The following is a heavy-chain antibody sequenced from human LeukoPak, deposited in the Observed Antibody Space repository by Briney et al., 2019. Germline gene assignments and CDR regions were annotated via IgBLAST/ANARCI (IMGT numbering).Heavy chain of an antibody. J-gene: IGHJ4*02. Sequence: GGSLRLSCAASGFSFSSYAMSWVRQAPGKGLEWVSAISGSGGNTYYEGSVQGRLTISRDNSKDTLYLQMNSLRAEDTALYYCAREGLRYTHLSNCLGDCYPDYWGQGTLVTVSS. CDR1: GFSFSSYA. CDR2: ISGSGGNT. V-gene: IGHV3-23*01. D-gene: IGHD2-21*02. CDR3: AREGLRYTHLSNCLGDCYPDY.